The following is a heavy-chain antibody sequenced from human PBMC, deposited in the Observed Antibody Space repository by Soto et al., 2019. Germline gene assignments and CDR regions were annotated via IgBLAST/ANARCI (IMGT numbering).Heavy chain of an antibody. CDR3: ARGHVNIVAATDF. D-gene: IGHD5-12*01. Sequence: EVLLVESGGGLVQPGGSLRLSCAASGFTFSGHAMHWVRQAPGKGLEFVSAISPNGGSTYYGNSVKGRFTISRDNSKNTLYLQMGSLSAEDMAVYYCARGHVNIVAATDFWGQGTLVTVSS. CDR2: ISPNGGST. V-gene: IGHV3-64*01. CDR1: GFTFSGHA. J-gene: IGHJ4*02.